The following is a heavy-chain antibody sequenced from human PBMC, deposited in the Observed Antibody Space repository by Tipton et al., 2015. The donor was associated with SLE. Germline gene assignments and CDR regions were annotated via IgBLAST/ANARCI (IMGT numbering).Heavy chain of an antibody. V-gene: IGHV4-59*11. CDR2: IYYSGST. J-gene: IGHJ4*02. D-gene: IGHD3-9*01. Sequence: TLSLTCTVSGGSISSHYWSWIRQPPGKGLEWIGYIYYSGSTNYNPSLKSRVTISVDTSKNQFSLKLSSVTAADTAVYYCAREQYDILTDYYDWGQGTLVTVSS. CDR1: GGSISSHY. CDR3: AREQYDILTDYYD.